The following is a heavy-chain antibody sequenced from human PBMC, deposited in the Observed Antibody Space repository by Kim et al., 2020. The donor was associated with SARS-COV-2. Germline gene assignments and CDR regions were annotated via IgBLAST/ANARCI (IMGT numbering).Heavy chain of an antibody. V-gene: IGHV1-18*01. Sequence: GNTNYAQKLQGRVTMTTDTSTSTAYMELRSLRSDDTAVYYCARGGYPFDPWGQGTLVTVSS. J-gene: IGHJ5*02. CDR3: ARGGYPFDP. D-gene: IGHD1-1*01. CDR2: GNT.